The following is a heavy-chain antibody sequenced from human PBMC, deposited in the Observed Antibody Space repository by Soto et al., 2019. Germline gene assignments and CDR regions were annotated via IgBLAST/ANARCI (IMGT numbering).Heavy chain of an antibody. Sequence: PSETLSLTCDVSGDTISTGGYTWAWIRQPPGKALEWIGHTYHSGNPYYNPSLKSRVTISVDTSKNQFSLKLSSVTAADTAVYYCARAHDILTGPLTFDYWGQGTLVTVSS. D-gene: IGHD3-9*01. V-gene: IGHV4-30-2*01. CDR1: GDTISTGGYT. J-gene: IGHJ4*02. CDR2: TYHSGNP. CDR3: ARAHDILTGPLTFDY.